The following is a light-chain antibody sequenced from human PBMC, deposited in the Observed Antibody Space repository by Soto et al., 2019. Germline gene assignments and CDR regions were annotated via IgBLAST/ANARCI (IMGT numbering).Light chain of an antibody. V-gene: IGKV1-5*01. Sequence: DIQMTQSPSTLSASVGDRVTITCRASQSISSWLAWYQQKPGKAPKLLIYDASSLESGVPSRLSGSGSGTEFTLTSSSLQPDDFATYCCQQYNSPSTFGQGTKVEIK. CDR1: QSISSW. J-gene: IGKJ1*01. CDR2: DAS. CDR3: QQYNSPST.